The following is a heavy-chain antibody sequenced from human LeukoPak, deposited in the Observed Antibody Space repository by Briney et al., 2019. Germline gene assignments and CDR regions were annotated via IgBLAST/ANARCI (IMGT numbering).Heavy chain of an antibody. J-gene: IGHJ4*02. CDR3: ARVGTSGTDFDY. CDR2: IYHGGKT. Sequence: PSETLSLTCTVSGGSVNSDIYYWSWVRQPPGQGLEWIGYIYHGGKTYYNPSLKSHLTMSVDRSRNQFSLKVNSVTAADTAVYFCARVGTSGTDFDYWGQGTLVTVSS. D-gene: IGHD1/OR15-1a*01. CDR1: GGSVNSDIYY. V-gene: IGHV4-30-2*01.